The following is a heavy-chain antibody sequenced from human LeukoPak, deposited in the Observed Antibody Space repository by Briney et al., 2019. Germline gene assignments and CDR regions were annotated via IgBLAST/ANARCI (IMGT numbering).Heavy chain of an antibody. CDR2: INHSGST. J-gene: IGHJ2*01. V-gene: IGHV4-34*01. CDR3: ARFIVVVPAAPRRYFDL. Sequence: SETLSLTCAVYGGSFSGYYWSWIRQPPGKGLEWIGEINHSGSTNYNPSLKSRVTISVDTSKNQFSLKLSSVTAADTAVYYCARFIVVVPAAPRRYFDLWGRGTRVTVSS. D-gene: IGHD2-2*01. CDR1: GGSFSGYY.